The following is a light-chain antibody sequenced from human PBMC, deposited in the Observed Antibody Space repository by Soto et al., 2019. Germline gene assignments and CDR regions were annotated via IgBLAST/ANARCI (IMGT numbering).Light chain of an antibody. CDR2: DVS. V-gene: IGLV2-14*03. J-gene: IGLJ1*01. CDR1: SSDVGAYDY. CDR3: SSFTTSTSYV. Sequence: QSALTQPASVSGSPGQSITISCTGTSSDVGAYDYVSWYQQHPGEVPKLMIFDVSDRPSGVSNRFSGSKSGNTASLTISGLPAEDEADYYCSSFTTSTSYVFGTGTQLTVL.